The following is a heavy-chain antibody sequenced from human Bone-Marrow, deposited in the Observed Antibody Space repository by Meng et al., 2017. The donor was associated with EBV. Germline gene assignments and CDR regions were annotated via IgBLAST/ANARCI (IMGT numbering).Heavy chain of an antibody. D-gene: IGHD3-10*01. CDR1: GGTFRSDA. J-gene: IGHJ4*02. CDR2: LIPLSDAP. Sequence: QVQVVQPGVGVKKPGSSVKRSRKTSGGTFRSDAISWVRQAPGQGLEWMGGLIPLSDAPHYAQKFQGRGTITADESTSTHYLDLSGLRAEDTAVYYCASESGRGFTPDYWGQGTLVTVSS. CDR3: ASESGRGFTPDY. V-gene: IGHV1-69*01.